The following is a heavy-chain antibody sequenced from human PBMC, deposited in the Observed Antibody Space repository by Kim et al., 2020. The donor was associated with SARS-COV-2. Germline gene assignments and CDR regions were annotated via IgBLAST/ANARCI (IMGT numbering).Heavy chain of an antibody. J-gene: IGHJ5*02. CDR1: GFTFSIYA. CDR3: AKVTGYYYGSSGYYKDDWFDP. V-gene: IGHV3-23*01. CDR2: ISGSGGST. D-gene: IGHD3-22*01. Sequence: GGSLRLSCAASGFTFSIYAMTWVRQAPGKGLEWVSGISGSGGSTYYADSVKGRFTISRDNSKNTLYLQMNSLRAEDTAVYYCAKVTGYYYGSSGYYKDDWFDPWGQGTLVTVSS.